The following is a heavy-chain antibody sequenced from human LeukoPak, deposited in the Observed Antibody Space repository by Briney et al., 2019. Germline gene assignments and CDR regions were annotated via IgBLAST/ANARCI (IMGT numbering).Heavy chain of an antibody. Sequence: PSETLSLTCAVYGGSFSGYYWSWIRQPPGKGLEWIGEINHSGSTNYNPSLKSRVTISVDTSKNQFSLKLSSVTAADTAVYYCARGGDIVVVPAAISACDWFDPWGQGTLVTVSS. CDR1: GGSFSGYY. V-gene: IGHV4-34*01. CDR2: INHSGST. J-gene: IGHJ5*02. CDR3: ARGGDIVVVPAAISACDWFDP. D-gene: IGHD2-2*01.